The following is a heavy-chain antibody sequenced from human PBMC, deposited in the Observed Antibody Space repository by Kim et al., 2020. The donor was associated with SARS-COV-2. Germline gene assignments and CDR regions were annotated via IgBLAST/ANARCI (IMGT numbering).Heavy chain of an antibody. Sequence: KFQGRVTITADESTSTAYMELSSLRSEDTAVYYCARSGYDSSGYYYRFDYWGQGTLVTVSS. CDR3: ARSGYDSSGYYYRFDY. J-gene: IGHJ4*02. V-gene: IGHV1-69*01. D-gene: IGHD3-22*01.